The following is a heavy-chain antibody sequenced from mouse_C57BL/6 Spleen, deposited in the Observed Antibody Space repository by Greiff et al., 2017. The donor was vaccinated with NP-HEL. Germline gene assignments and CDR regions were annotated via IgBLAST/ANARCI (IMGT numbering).Heavy chain of an antibody. J-gene: IGHJ4*01. V-gene: IGHV1-50*01. CDR2: IDPSDSYT. Sequence: VQLQQPGAELVKPGASVKLSCKASGYTFTSYWMQWVKQRPGQGLEWIGEIDPSDSYTNYNQKFKGKATLTVDTSSSTAYMQLSSLTSEDSAVYCCAGPRSFYAMDYWGQGTSVTVSS. D-gene: IGHD3-1*01. CDR3: AGPRSFYAMDY. CDR1: GYTFTSYW.